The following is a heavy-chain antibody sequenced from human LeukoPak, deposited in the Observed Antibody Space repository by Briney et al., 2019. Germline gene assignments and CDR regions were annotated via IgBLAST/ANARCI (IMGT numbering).Heavy chain of an antibody. CDR3: ARVFGLDCSGGSCYSD. V-gene: IGHV1-2*02. CDR2: INPNSGGT. CDR1: GYTFTGYY. J-gene: IGHJ4*02. Sequence: ASVKVSCKAFGYTFTGYYMHWVRQAPGQGLEWMGWINPNSGGTNYAQKFQGRVTMTRDTSISTAYMELSRLRSDDTAVYYCARVFGLDCSGGSCYSDWGQGTLVTVSS. D-gene: IGHD2-15*01.